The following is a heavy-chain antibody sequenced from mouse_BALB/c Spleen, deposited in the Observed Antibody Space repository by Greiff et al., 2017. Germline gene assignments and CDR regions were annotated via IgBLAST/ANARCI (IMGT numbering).Heavy chain of an antibody. V-gene: IGHV5-15*02. D-gene: IGHD2-1*01. CDR1: GFTFSDYG. CDR2: ISNLAYSI. J-gene: IGHJ2*01. Sequence: EVMLVESGGGLVQPGGSRKLSCAASGFTFSDYGMAWVRQAPGKGPEWVAFISNLAYSIYYADTVTGRFTISRENAKNTLYLEMSSLRSEDTAMYYCAREVYYGNYFDYWGQVTTLTVSS. CDR3: AREVYYGNYFDY.